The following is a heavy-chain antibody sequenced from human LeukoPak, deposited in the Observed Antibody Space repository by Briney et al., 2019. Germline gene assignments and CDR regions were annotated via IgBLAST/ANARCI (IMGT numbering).Heavy chain of an antibody. J-gene: IGHJ4*02. CDR2: ISDSVGRT. V-gene: IGHV3-23*01. CDR3: AKRGVVIRVILVGFHREAYYFDS. CDR1: GITLSNYG. Sequence: PGGSLRLSCAVSGITLSNYGMSWVRQAPGKGREWVAVISDSVGRTNYADSVKGRFTISRDNPRNTLYLQMNSLRAEDTAVYFCAKRGVVIRVILVGFHREAYYFDSWGQGALVTVSS. D-gene: IGHD3-22*01.